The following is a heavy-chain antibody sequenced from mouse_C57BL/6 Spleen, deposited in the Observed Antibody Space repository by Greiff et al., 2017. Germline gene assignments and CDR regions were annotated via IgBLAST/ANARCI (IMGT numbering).Heavy chain of an antibody. D-gene: IGHD3-2*02. Sequence: QVQLQQSGAELVRPGASVTLSCKASGYTFTDYEMHWVKQTPVHGLEWIGAIDPETGGTAYNQKFKGKDILTADKSSSTAYMELRSLTSEDSAVYYCTRSQTAQATGFAYWGQGTLVTVSA. CDR3: TRSQTAQATGFAY. J-gene: IGHJ3*01. V-gene: IGHV1-15*01. CDR1: GYTFTDYE. CDR2: IDPETGGT.